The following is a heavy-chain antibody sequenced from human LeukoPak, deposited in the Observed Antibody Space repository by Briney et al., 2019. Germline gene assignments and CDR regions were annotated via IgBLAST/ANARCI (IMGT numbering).Heavy chain of an antibody. CDR2: IYYSGST. CDR1: GDSISSSSYY. Sequence: SETLSLTCPVSGDSISSSSYYWGWIRQPPGKGLEWIGSIYYSGSTYYNPSLKSRVTISVDTSKNQFSLKLSSVTAADTAVYYCARVPRVTTSSFRYFDLWGRGTLVTVSS. D-gene: IGHD4-17*01. CDR3: ARVPRVTTSSFRYFDL. V-gene: IGHV4-39*07. J-gene: IGHJ2*01.